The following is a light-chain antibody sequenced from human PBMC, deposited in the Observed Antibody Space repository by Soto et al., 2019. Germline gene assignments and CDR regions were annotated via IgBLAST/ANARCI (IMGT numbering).Light chain of an antibody. V-gene: IGLV2-14*01. CDR3: SSYTGSSTLVI. CDR2: EVS. CDR1: SSDIGAYNY. Sequence: QSALTQPASVSGSPGQSITISCTGTSSDIGAYNYVSWYQQHPDKAPKLIIFEVSNRPSGISSRFSDSKSGNTASLTISGLQAEDEADYYCSSYTGSSTLVIFGGGTQLTVL. J-gene: IGLJ2*01.